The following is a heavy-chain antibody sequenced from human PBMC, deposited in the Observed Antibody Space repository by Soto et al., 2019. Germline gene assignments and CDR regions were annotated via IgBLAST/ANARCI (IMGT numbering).Heavy chain of an antibody. CDR2: ISSSSSTI. D-gene: IGHD2-15*01. CDR3: ARGLSPVVVVAATTESVDY. CDR1: GGTCRSYG. Sequence: GVLLRLRWAASGGTCRSYGGSWVRQATGKGLEWVSYISSSSSTIYYADSVKGRFTISRDNAKNSLYLQMNSLRAEDTAVYYCARGLSPVVVVAATTESVDYWGQGTLVTVS. J-gene: IGHJ4*02. V-gene: IGHV3-48*01.